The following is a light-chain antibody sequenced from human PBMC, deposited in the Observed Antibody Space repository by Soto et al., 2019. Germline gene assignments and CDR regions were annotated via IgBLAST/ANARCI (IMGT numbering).Light chain of an antibody. CDR2: GAS. V-gene: IGKV3-20*01. J-gene: IGKJ1*01. CDR1: QSFSSSY. CDR3: QQYGSPRT. Sequence: EIVLTQSPGTLSLSPGERATLSCRASQSFSSSYLAWYQQKPGQAPRLLIYGASSRATGIPDRFSGSGYGTDFTLTISRLEPEDLAVYYCQQYGSPRTFGQGTKVEIE.